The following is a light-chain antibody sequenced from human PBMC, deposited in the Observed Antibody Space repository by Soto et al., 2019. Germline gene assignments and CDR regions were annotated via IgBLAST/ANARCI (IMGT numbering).Light chain of an antibody. CDR2: EVS. V-gene: IGLV2-14*01. J-gene: IGLJ1*01. CDR3: SSYTTRSSLYV. Sequence: QSVLTQPASVSGSPGQSITISCTGTRTDVGGYNFVSWYQQHPGKAPKLMIFEVSNRPTGVSNRFSGSKSDNTASLTISGLQADDEAYYYCSSYTTRSSLYVFGTGTKVTVL. CDR1: RTDVGGYNF.